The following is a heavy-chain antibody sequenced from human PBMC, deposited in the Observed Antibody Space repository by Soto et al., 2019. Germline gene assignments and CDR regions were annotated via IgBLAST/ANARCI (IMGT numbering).Heavy chain of an antibody. CDR3: AREKSYYDILTGLYYYYYMDV. J-gene: IGHJ6*03. CDR1: GYTFTSYD. Sequence: QVQLVQSGAEVKKPGASVKVSCKASGYTFTSYDINWVRQATGQGLEWMGWMNPNSGNTGYAQQFQGRVTMTRNTSIRTAYMELSSLRSEDTAVYYCAREKSYYDILTGLYYYYYMDVWGKGPTVTVSS. CDR2: MNPNSGNT. V-gene: IGHV1-8*01. D-gene: IGHD3-9*01.